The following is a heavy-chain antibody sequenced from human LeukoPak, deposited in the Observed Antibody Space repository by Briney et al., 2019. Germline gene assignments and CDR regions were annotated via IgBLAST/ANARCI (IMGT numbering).Heavy chain of an antibody. J-gene: IGHJ6*02. Sequence: GGSLRLSCAASGFRFDDSAMHWVRQAPGKGLEWVSGISWNSGTIAYADSVKGRFTISRDNAKDSLYLQMNSLRAEDTAVYYCATYINWVAGDVWGQGTTVTVSS. V-gene: IGHV3-9*01. CDR1: GFRFDDSA. D-gene: IGHD1-1*01. CDR3: ATYINWVAGDV. CDR2: ISWNSGTI.